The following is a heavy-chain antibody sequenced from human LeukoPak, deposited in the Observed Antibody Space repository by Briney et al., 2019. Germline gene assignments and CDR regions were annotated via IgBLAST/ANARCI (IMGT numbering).Heavy chain of an antibody. J-gene: IGHJ5*02. Sequence: GGSLSPSCAASGFTFSSYAMSWVRQAPGKGLGWVSAISGSGGSTYYADSVKGRFTISRDNSKNTLYLQMNSLRAEDTAVYYCAKHSNYGAGWFDPWGQGTLVTVSS. V-gene: IGHV3-23*01. D-gene: IGHD4-4*01. CDR3: AKHSNYGAGWFDP. CDR1: GFTFSSYA. CDR2: ISGSGGST.